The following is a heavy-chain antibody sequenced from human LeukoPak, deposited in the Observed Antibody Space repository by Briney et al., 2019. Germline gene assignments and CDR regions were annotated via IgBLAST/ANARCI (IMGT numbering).Heavy chain of an antibody. CDR3: ARERILWFGESAHPAGPFDY. J-gene: IGHJ4*02. V-gene: IGHV1-69*01. Sequence: SVKVSCKASGGTFSGYAISWVRQAPGQGLEWMGGIIPIFGTANYAQKFQGRVTITADESTSTAYMELSSLRSEDTAVYYCARERILWFGESAHPAGPFDYWGQGTLVTVSS. CDR1: GGTFSGYA. D-gene: IGHD3-10*01. CDR2: IIPIFGTA.